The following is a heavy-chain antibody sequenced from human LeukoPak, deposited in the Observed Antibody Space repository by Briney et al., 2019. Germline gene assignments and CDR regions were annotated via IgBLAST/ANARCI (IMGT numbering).Heavy chain of an antibody. V-gene: IGHV1-69*13. J-gene: IGHJ4*02. Sequence: SVKVSCKASGGTFSSYAISWVRQAPGQGLEWMGGIIPIFGTANYAQKFQGRVTITADESTSTAYMELSSLRSEDTAVYYCAKAWALTYLGGVDSWGQGTLVTVSS. D-gene: IGHD2-21*02. CDR2: IIPIFGTA. CDR1: GGTFSSYA. CDR3: AKAWALTYLGGVDS.